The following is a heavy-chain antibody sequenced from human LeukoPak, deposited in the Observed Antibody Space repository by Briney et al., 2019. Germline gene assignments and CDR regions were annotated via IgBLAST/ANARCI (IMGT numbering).Heavy chain of an antibody. V-gene: IGHV3-33*01. CDR3: AREFLWFGELLQRDNWFDP. Sequence: GGSLRLSCAASGFTFSSYGMHWVRQAPGKGLEWVAVIWYDGSNKYYADSVKGRFTISRDNSKNTLYLQMNSLRAEDTAVYYCAREFLWFGELLQRDNWFDPWGQGTLVTVSS. CDR2: IWYDGSNK. D-gene: IGHD3-10*01. CDR1: GFTFSSYG. J-gene: IGHJ5*02.